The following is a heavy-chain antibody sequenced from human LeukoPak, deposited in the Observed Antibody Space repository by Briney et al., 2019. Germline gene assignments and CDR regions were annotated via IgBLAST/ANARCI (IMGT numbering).Heavy chain of an antibody. CDR2: IYPSGST. D-gene: IGHD1-1*01. Sequence: KPSETLSLTCTVSGASITNYYWSWIRQSAGKGLEWIGRIYPSGSTHSNPSLKSRVTMSLDTSKNRFSLGLSSVTAADTAVYYCARVRPNWNDGTFDYWGQGTLVTVSS. CDR3: ARVRPNWNDGTFDY. J-gene: IGHJ4*02. V-gene: IGHV4-4*07. CDR1: GASITNYY.